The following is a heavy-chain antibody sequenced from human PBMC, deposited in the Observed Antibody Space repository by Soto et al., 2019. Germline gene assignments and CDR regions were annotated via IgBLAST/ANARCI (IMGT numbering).Heavy chain of an antibody. CDR2: ISSTTNYI. CDR3: ARESEDLTSNFDY. CDR1: GFTSTRYS. V-gene: IGHV3-21*06. Sequence: PGGSLRLSCAASGFTSTRYSMNWVRQAPGKGLEWVSSISSTTNYIYYGDSMKGRFTISRDNGKNSLYLEMHSLRAEDTAVYYCARESEDLTSNFDYWGQGTLVTVSS. J-gene: IGHJ4*02.